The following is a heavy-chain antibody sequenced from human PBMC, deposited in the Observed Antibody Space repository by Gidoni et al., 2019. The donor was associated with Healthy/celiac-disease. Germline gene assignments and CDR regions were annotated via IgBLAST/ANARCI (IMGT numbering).Heavy chain of an antibody. CDR1: GGSISSGGYS. J-gene: IGHJ4*02. CDR2: IYHSGST. CDR3: ARENDVTRGLLDY. Sequence: QLQLQESGSGRVKPSQTLSLTCAVSGGSISSGGYSWSWIRQPPGKGLEWIGYIYHSGSTYYNPSLKSRVTISVDRSKNQFSLKLSSVTAADTAVYYCARENDVTRGLLDYWGQGTLVTVSS. V-gene: IGHV4-30-2*01. D-gene: IGHD1-1*01.